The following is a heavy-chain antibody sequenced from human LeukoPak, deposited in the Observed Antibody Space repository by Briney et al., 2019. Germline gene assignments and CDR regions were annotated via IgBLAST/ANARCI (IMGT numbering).Heavy chain of an antibody. J-gene: IGHJ4*02. CDR3: ARAFFLPELLSYFDY. Sequence: SETLSLTCTVSGGSISSYYWGWIRQPPGKGLEWIGSIYYSGSTYYNPSLKSRVTISVDTSKNQFSLKLSSVTAADTAVYYCARAFFLPELLSYFDYWGQGTLVTVSS. V-gene: IGHV4-39*07. CDR2: IYYSGST. CDR1: GGSISSYY. D-gene: IGHD1-26*01.